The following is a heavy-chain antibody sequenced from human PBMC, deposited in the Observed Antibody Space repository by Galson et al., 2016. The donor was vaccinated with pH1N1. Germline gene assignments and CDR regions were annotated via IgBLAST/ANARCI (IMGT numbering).Heavy chain of an antibody. CDR1: GFSLSTFGVR. Sequence: PALVKPTQTLKLTCTFSGFSLSTFGVRVSWIRQSPGKALEWLARIDWDDEKFYSPSLKTRLTIPKDTSTDQVGLTMTNMDPVDTGTSYCARMAVASGGRYDDGMGVGGQGTAVTVSS. J-gene: IGHJ6*02. CDR2: IDWDDEK. V-gene: IGHV2-70*04. D-gene: IGHD3-3*01. CDR3: ARMAVASGGRYDDGMGV.